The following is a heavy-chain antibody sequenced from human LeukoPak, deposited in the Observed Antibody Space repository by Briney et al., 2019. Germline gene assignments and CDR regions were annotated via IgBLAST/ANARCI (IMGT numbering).Heavy chain of an antibody. D-gene: IGHD1-26*01. Sequence: SETLSLTCTVSGYSISSDYYWSWIRQPPGKGLEWIGYIYYSGSTNYNPSLKSRVTISLDTSKNQFSLKLSSVTAADTAVYYCARLAVGAGEYYFDYWGQGTLVTVSS. V-gene: IGHV4-59*08. CDR2: IYYSGST. CDR3: ARLAVGAGEYYFDY. CDR1: GYSISSDYY. J-gene: IGHJ4*02.